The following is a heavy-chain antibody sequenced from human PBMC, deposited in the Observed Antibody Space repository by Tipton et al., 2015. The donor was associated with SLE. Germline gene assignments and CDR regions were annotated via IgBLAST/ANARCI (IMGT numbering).Heavy chain of an antibody. CDR2: IYHSGNT. J-gene: IGHJ4*02. D-gene: IGHD1-26*01. Sequence: TLSLTCSVSGYSISDDFYWDWIWQSPGKGLEWIGSIYHSGNTNYNPSLKSRVTISLDTPKNQFSLKLTSVTAADTAVYYCAREWDTIERRGFDYWGQGALVTVSS. V-gene: IGHV4-38-2*02. CDR3: AREWDTIERRGFDY. CDR1: GYSISDDFY.